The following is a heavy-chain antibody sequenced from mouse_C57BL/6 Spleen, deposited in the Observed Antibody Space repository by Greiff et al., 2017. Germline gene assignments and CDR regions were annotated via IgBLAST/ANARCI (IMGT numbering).Heavy chain of an antibody. J-gene: IGHJ3*01. Sequence: VQLQQSGAELVRPGASVTLSCKASGYTFTDYEMHWVKQTPVHGLEWIGAIDPETGGTAYNQKFKGQAILTADKSSSTAYMELRSLTSEDSAVYYCTAPYYYGSSSFAYWGQGTLVTVSA. V-gene: IGHV1-15*01. CDR2: IDPETGGT. CDR3: TAPYYYGSSSFAY. D-gene: IGHD1-1*01. CDR1: GYTFTDYE.